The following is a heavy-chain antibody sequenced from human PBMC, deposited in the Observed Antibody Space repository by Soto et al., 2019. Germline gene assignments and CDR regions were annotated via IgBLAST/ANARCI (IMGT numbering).Heavy chain of an antibody. CDR2: IYYSGST. V-gene: IGHV4-30-4*01. Sequence: QVQLQESGPGLVKPSQTLSLTCTVSGGSINRGDYYWSWIRQPPGKGLEWIGYIYYSGSTYYNPPLRSRVTISIDTSKNHFFLNLSSVTAADTAVYYCARIGLTTALLWGQGTLVTVSS. D-gene: IGHD4-17*01. CDR1: GGSINRGDYY. J-gene: IGHJ4*02. CDR3: ARIGLTTALL.